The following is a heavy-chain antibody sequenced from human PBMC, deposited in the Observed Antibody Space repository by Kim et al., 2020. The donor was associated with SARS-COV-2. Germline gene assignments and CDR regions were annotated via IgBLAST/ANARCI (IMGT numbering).Heavy chain of an antibody. V-gene: IGHV4-39*01. CDR3: ARLITMVRGVYDAFDI. D-gene: IGHD3-10*01. Sequence: SLKGRVTISVATSKNQFSRKLSSVTAADTAVYYCARLITMVRGVYDAFDIWGQGTMVTVSS. J-gene: IGHJ3*02.